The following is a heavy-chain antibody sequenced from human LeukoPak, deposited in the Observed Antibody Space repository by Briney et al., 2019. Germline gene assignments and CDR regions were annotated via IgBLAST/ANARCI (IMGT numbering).Heavy chain of an antibody. Sequence: SETLSLTCADYGGSFSGSYWSWVRPPPGEGLEWSGEINHSGSTNYNPSLKSRVTISVDTSKNQFSLKLSSVTAADTAVYYCARAARYCSGGSCFRGSRWFDPWGQGTLVTVSS. CDR1: GGSFSGSY. CDR2: INHSGST. CDR3: ARAARYCSGGSCFRGSRWFDP. V-gene: IGHV4-34*01. D-gene: IGHD2-15*01. J-gene: IGHJ5*02.